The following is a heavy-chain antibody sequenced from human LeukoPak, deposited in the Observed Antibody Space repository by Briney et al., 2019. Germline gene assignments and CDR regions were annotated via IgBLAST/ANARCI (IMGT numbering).Heavy chain of an antibody. Sequence: SVKVSCKASGGTFSSYAISWVRQAPGQGLEWMGGIIPIFGTANYAQKFQGRVTITTDESTSTAYMELSSLRSEDTAVYYCARQWGDGYNKFESNAFDIWGQGTMVIVSS. D-gene: IGHD5-24*01. V-gene: IGHV1-69*05. CDR1: GGTFSSYA. J-gene: IGHJ3*02. CDR3: ARQWGDGYNKFESNAFDI. CDR2: IIPIFGTA.